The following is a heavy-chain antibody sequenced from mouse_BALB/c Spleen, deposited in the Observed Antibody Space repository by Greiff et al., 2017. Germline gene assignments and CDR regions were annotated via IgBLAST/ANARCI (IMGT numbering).Heavy chain of an antibody. CDR2: IWGGGST. J-gene: IGHJ3*01. CDR1: GFSLTDYG. Sequence: QVQLKESGPGLVAPSQSLSITCTVSGFSLTDYGVSWIRQPPGKGLEWLGVIWGGGSTYYNSALKSRLSISKDNSKSQVFLKMNSLQTNDTAIYYCVRGTRITTGFAYWGQGTLVTVSA. V-gene: IGHV2-6-5*01. D-gene: IGHD2-4*01. CDR3: VRGTRITTGFAY.